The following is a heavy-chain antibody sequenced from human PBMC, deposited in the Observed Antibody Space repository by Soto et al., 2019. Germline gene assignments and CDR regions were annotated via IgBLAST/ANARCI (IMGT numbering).Heavy chain of an antibody. CDR3: ARTYSSSWSPFEY. D-gene: IGHD6-13*01. CDR2: INQSGST. J-gene: IGHJ4*02. V-gene: IGHV4-34*01. Sequence: QVQLQQWGADLLKPSGTLSLTCSVYGGSFSGYYWSWIRQPPGKGLEWLGEINQSGSTNYNPSLNSRVTISVDTSKNQFSLKLSSVTAADTAVYYCARTYSSSWSPFEYWGQGTLVTVSS. CDR1: GGSFSGYY.